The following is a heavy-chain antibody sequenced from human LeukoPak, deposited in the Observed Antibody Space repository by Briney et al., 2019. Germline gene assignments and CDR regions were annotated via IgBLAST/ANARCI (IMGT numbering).Heavy chain of an antibody. V-gene: IGHV3-74*01. CDR2: ISSDGSST. D-gene: IGHD2-15*01. Sequence: PGGSLRLSCAASGFTFSSYSMNWVRQAPGKGLEWVSRISSDGSSTNYADSVRGRFTISRDNAKNTMYLQMSSLRAEDTAVYYCARLRGGLYSDYWGQGTLVTVSS. CDR1: GFTFSSYS. CDR3: ARLRGGLYSDY. J-gene: IGHJ4*02.